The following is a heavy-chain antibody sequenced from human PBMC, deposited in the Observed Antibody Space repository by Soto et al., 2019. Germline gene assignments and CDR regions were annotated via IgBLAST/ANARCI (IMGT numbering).Heavy chain of an antibody. CDR2: IRWDGDSL. D-gene: IGHD6-13*01. CDR1: GFTFGNYP. CDR3: VKDVPRPSRSWGGRYHY. Sequence: GVTLRLSCEASGFTFGNYPMHWVRQPPGKPLEWGSGIRWDGDSLGYVDSAKGRFTISRHDANDSEYLQMNSLRPEDTAFYYCVKDVPRPSRSWGGRYHYWGQGSLGTVSS. V-gene: IGHV3-9*01. J-gene: IGHJ4*02.